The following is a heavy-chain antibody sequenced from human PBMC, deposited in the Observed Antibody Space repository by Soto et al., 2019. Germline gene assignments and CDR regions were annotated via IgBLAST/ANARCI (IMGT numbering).Heavy chain of an antibody. Sequence: PGGSLRLCCAASGCIFSNARMNWVRQAPGKGLEWVGRIKTKTDGGTTHYVAPVEGRFTISRDDSKNTLYLQMNSLKTEDTAVYYCTTFSSWGQGTLVTVSS. CDR3: TTFSS. CDR2: IKTKTDGGTT. CDR1: GCIFSNAR. V-gene: IGHV3-15*07. J-gene: IGHJ5*02.